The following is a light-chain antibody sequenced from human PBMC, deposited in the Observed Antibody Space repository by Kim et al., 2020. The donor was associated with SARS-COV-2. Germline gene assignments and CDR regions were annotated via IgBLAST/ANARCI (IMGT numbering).Light chain of an antibody. Sequence: PPGERATRTCRASQNNNNRHLAWYQQKPGQAPRLHIYGASSRATGIPNTFSGSGSGTDFTLTISRLEPEDFAVYYCQQYGTSSPTFGQGTKVDIK. CDR3: QQYGTSSPT. V-gene: IGKV3-20*01. CDR2: GAS. J-gene: IGKJ1*01. CDR1: QNNNNRH.